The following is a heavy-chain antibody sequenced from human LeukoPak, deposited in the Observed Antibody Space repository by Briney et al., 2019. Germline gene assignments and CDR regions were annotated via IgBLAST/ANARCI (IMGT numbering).Heavy chain of an antibody. CDR1: GLSVRGSY. D-gene: IGHD6-13*01. J-gene: IGHJ4*02. CDR3: TRDLTGTTWSENDY. CDR2: IYSGDRT. V-gene: IGHV3-53*01. Sequence: GGSLRLSCVASGLSVRGSYMSWVRQAPGKGLELVSVIYSGDRTYYADSVKGRFTISRDTSKNTLYLQMNNLRADDTAIYYCTRDLTGTTWSENDYWGQGTLVTISS.